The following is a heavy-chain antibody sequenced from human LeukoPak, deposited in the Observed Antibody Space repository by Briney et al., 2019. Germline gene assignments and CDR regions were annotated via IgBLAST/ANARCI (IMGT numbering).Heavy chain of an antibody. CDR2: INPDGSEK. D-gene: IGHD3-16*01. CDR1: GFILKNHW. J-gene: IGHJ3*02. CDR3: ARVWQYYYDYSAFDM. Sequence: GGSLRLSCEASGFILKNHWMTWVRQAPGKGLEWVAHINPDGSEKFYVDSVKGRFTISRDNAKNSLFLQLNSLRAEDTAVYYCARVWQYYYDYSAFDMWGQGIMVTVS. V-gene: IGHV3-7*01.